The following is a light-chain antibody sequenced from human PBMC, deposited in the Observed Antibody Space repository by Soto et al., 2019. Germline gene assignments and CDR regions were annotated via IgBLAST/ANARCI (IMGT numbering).Light chain of an antibody. CDR1: QDISNY. CDR3: QQYDNLRFT. CDR2: DAS. V-gene: IGKV1-33*01. Sequence: DIQMTQSPSSLSASVGDRVTITCQASQDISNYLNWYQQKPGKAPKLLIYDASNLETGVPSRFSGSESGTDFTFTITRLQPEDISTYFCQQYDNLRFTFGPGTKVDIK. J-gene: IGKJ3*01.